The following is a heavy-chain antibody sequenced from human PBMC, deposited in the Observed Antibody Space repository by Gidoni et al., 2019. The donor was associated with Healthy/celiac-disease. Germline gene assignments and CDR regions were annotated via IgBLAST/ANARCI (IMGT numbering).Heavy chain of an antibody. D-gene: IGHD3-3*01. V-gene: IGHV3-15*01. CDR3: TAYYDFLPYFDY. J-gene: IGHJ4*02. CDR1: GFTFSNAW. Sequence: EVQLVESGGGLVKPGGSLRLSCAASGFTFSNAWMSWVRQAPGKGLEWVGRIKSKTDGGTTDYAAPVKGRFTISRDDSKNTLYLQMNSLKTEDTAVYYCTAYYDFLPYFDYWGQGTLVTVSS. CDR2: IKSKTDGGTT.